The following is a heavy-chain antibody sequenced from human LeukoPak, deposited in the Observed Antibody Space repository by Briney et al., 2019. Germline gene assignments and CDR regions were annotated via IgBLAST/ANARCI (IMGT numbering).Heavy chain of an antibody. Sequence: GGSLRLSCAASGFTFSTYAMSWVRQAPGKGLEWVSGISGSGGSTYYADSVKGRFTISRDNSKNMVYLQMNSLRVDDTAVYYCAKDRDCTNGVCNFDFWGQGTLVTVSS. CDR2: ISGSGGST. J-gene: IGHJ4*02. CDR3: AKDRDCTNGVCNFDF. CDR1: GFTFSTYA. V-gene: IGHV3-23*01. D-gene: IGHD2-8*01.